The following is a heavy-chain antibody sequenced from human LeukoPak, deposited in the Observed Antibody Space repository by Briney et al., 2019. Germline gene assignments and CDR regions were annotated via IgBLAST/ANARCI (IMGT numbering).Heavy chain of an antibody. CDR1: GGSISSYY. CDR2: IYYSGST. Sequence: SGTLSLTCTVSGGSISSYYWSWIRQPPGKGLEWIGYIYYSGSTNYNPSLKSRVTISVDTSKNQFSLKLSSVTAADTAVYYCARDSAWSWFDPWGQGTLVTVSS. J-gene: IGHJ5*02. V-gene: IGHV4-59*01. CDR3: ARDSAWSWFDP. D-gene: IGHD2-15*01.